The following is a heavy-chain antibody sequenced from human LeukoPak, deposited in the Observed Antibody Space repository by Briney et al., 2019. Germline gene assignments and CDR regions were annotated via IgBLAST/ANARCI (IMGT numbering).Heavy chain of an antibody. J-gene: IGHJ4*02. CDR1: GFNFNKYG. CDR3: ARDLSSSSGGY. V-gene: IGHV3-21*01. Sequence: GGSLRLSCGASGFNFNKYGMHWVRQAPGKGLEWVSSISSSSSYIYYADSVKGRFTISRDNAKNSLYLQMNSLRAEDTAVYYCARDLSSSSGGYWGQGTLVTVSS. D-gene: IGHD6-13*01. CDR2: ISSSSSYI.